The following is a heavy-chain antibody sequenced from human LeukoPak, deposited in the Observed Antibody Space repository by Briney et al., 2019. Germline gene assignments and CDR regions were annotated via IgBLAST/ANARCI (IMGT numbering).Heavy chain of an antibody. J-gene: IGHJ4*02. Sequence: GRSLRLSCAASGFTFSSYGMHWVRQAPGKGLEWVAVISYDGSNKYYADSVKGRFTISRDNSKNTLYQQMNSLRAEDTAVYYCAKDPRGYSYGQFDYWGQGTLVTVSS. D-gene: IGHD5-18*01. CDR1: GFTFSSYG. V-gene: IGHV3-30*18. CDR3: AKDPRGYSYGQFDY. CDR2: ISYDGSNK.